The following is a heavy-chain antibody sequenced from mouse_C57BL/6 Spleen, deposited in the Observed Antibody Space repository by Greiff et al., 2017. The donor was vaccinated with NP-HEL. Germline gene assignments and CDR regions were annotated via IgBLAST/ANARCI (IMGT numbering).Heavy chain of an antibody. CDR2: IDPENGDT. V-gene: IGHV14-4*01. CDR1: GFNIKDDY. J-gene: IGHJ3*01. Sequence: VQLQQSGAELVRPGASVKLSCTASGFNIKDDYMHWVKQRPEQGLEWIGWIDPENGDTEYASKFQGKATITADTSSNTAYLQLSSLTSEDTAVYYCTRGGSSPWFAYWGQGTLVTVSA. CDR3: TRGGSSPWFAY. D-gene: IGHD1-1*01.